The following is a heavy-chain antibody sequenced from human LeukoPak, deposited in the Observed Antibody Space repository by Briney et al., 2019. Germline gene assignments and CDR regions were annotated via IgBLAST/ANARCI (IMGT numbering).Heavy chain of an antibody. D-gene: IGHD1-26*01. CDR3: ARGGSYPNYYYYYMDV. CDR2: INPNSGGT. CDR1: GYTFTGYY. J-gene: IGHJ6*03. V-gene: IGHV1-2*06. Sequence: ASVKVSCKASGYTFTGYYMHWVRQAPGQGLEWMGRINPNSGGTNYAQKVQGRVTMTRDTSISTAYMELSRLRSDDTAVYYCARGGSYPNYYYYYMDVWGKGTTVTVSS.